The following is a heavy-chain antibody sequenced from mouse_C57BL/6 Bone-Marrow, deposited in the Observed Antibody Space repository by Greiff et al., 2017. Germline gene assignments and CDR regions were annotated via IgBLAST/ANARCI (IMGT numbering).Heavy chain of an antibody. CDR2: IDPENGDT. CDR1: GFNIKDDY. J-gene: IGHJ2*01. Sequence: VQLQQSGAELVRPGASVKLSCTASGFNIKDDYMHWVKQRPEQGLEWIGWIDPENGDTEYASKFQGKATITADTSSNTAYLQLSSLTSEDTAVYYCTTEGLRGYYFDYWGQGTTLTVSS. V-gene: IGHV14-4*01. CDR3: TTEGLRGYYFDY. D-gene: IGHD1-1*01.